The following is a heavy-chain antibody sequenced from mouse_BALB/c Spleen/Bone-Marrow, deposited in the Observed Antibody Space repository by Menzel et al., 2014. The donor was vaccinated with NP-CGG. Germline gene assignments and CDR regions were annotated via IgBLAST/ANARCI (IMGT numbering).Heavy chain of an antibody. CDR2: INPYNGAT. D-gene: IGHD1-1*01. CDR3: ARGIYYGGYFDY. CDR1: GYSFTGYY. Sequence: VQLQQSGPELVKPGASVKISCKASGYSFTGYYMHWVKQSHVKSLEWIGRINPYNGATSYNQNFKDMASLTVDKSSSTAYMELHSLTSEDSAVYYCARGIYYGGYFDYWGQGTTLTVSS. J-gene: IGHJ2*01. V-gene: IGHV1-31*01.